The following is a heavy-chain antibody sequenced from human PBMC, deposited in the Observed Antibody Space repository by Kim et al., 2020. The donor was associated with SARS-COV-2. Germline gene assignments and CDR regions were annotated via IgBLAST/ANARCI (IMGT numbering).Heavy chain of an antibody. CDR2: INHSGST. D-gene: IGHD3-10*01. J-gene: IGHJ3*02. CDR1: GGSFSGYY. V-gene: IGHV4-34*01. CDR3: ARGGYITMVRGADDAFDI. Sequence: SETLSLTCAVYGGSFSGYYWSWIRQPPGKGLEWIGEINHSGSTNYNPSLKSRVTISVDTSKNQFSLKLSSVTAADTAVYYCARGGYITMVRGADDAFDI.